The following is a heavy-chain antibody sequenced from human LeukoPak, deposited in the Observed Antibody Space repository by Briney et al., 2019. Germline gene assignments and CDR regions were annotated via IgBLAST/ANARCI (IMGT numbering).Heavy chain of an antibody. V-gene: IGHV3-23*01. D-gene: IGHD3-22*01. CDR1: RFTFSSYA. J-gene: IGHJ4*02. Sequence: GGSLRLSCAASRFTFSSYAMSWVRQAPGKGLEWASGISGSGDNTYYADSVKGRFTISRDNSKNTLYVQVNSLGTEDTAAYYCAKGSYYDSSGSFYFDYWGQGTLVTVSS. CDR2: ISGSGDNT. CDR3: AKGSYYDSSGSFYFDY.